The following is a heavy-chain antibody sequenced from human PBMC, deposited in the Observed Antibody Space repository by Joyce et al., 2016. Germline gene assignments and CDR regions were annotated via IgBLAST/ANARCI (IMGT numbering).Heavy chain of an antibody. Sequence: QVQLVQSGPEVRKPGASVKVSCKASGYTFTDYYLHWVRQAPGQGLGWRGRLNPHSGATTYAQKFQDRVTMTRDTSISTAYMELSGLTSNDTVVYYCARARTYGDPPEHWGQGTLVTVS. CDR2: LNPHSGAT. J-gene: IGHJ1*01. D-gene: IGHD4-17*01. V-gene: IGHV1-2*05. CDR3: ARARTYGDPPEH. CDR1: GYTFTDYY.